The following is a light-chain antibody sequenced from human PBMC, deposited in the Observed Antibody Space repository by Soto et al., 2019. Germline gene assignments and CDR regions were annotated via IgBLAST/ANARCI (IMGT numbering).Light chain of an antibody. CDR2: GAS. CDR1: QSVSSSY. V-gene: IGKV3-20*01. J-gene: IGKJ3*01. CDR3: QQYGSS. Sequence: EIVLTQSPGTLSLSPGERATLSCWASQSVSSSYLAWYQQKPGQAPRLLIYGASSRATGIPDRFSGSGSGTDFTLTISRLEPEDFAVYYCQQYGSSFGPGTKVDIK.